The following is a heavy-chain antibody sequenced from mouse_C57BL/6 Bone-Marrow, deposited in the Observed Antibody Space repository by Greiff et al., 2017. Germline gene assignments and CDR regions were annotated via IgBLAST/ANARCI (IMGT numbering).Heavy chain of an antibody. CDR3: ARGGYYAWFAY. Sequence: QVQLKQSGPELVKPGASVKISCKASGYAFSSSWMNWVKQRPGKGLEWIGRIYPGDGDTNYNGKFKGKATLTADKSSSTAYMQLSSLTSEDSAVYFCARGGYYAWFAYWGQGTLVTVSA. CDR1: GYAFSSSW. J-gene: IGHJ3*01. CDR2: IYPGDGDT. D-gene: IGHD2-3*01. V-gene: IGHV1-82*01.